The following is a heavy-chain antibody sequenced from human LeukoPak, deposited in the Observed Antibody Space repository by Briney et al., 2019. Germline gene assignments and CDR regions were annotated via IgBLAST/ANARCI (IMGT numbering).Heavy chain of an antibody. CDR2: IYYSGST. J-gene: IGHJ4*02. V-gene: IGHV4-39*01. CDR1: GGPISSSSYY. CDR3: ARQRGPFDY. Sequence: SETLSLTCTVSGGPISSSSYYWGWIRQPPGKGLEWIGNIYYSGSTYSNPSLKSRVTISVDTSKNQFSLKLSSVTAADTAVYYCARQRGPFDYWGQGTLVTVSS.